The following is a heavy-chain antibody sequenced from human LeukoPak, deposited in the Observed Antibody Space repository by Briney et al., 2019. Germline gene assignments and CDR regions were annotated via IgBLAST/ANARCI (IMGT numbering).Heavy chain of an antibody. CDR1: GGTFSSYA. Sequence: GASLKVSCKASGGTFSSYAISWVRQAPGQGLEWMGRIIPILGIANYAQKFQGRVTITADKSTSTAYMELSSLRSEDTAVYYCARGFTDYGDYQDRGPYYYYGMDVWGQGTTVTVSS. CDR3: ARGFTDYGDYQDRGPYYYYGMDV. V-gene: IGHV1-69*04. D-gene: IGHD4-17*01. CDR2: IIPILGIA. J-gene: IGHJ6*02.